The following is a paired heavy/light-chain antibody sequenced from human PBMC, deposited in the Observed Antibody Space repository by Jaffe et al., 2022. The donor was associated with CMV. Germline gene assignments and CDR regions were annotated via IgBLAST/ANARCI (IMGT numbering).Heavy chain of an antibody. CDR3: AKDMDYSSSWNFGDAFDV. V-gene: IGHV3-9*01. CDR1: GFKFNDFA. CDR2: ISWNGASV. D-gene: IGHD6-13*01. J-gene: IGHJ3*01. Sequence: EVQLVESGGGLVQPGRSLRLSCAASGFKFNDFAMHWVRQAPGKGLEWVSGISWNGASVGYADSVKGRFTISRDNAKNSLYLQMNNLRAGDTALYSCAKDMDYSSSWNFGDAFDVWGHGTMVSVSS.
Light chain of an antibody. CDR3: QSYLSTLSGYVV. Sequence: QSVLTQPPSVSGAPGQRVTISCTGSSSNIGAGYDVHWYQHLPGTAPKLLIYGNNNRPSGVPDRFSGSKSGTSASLAITGLQAEDEADYYCQSYLSTLSGYVVFGGGTKLTVL. CDR2: GNN. J-gene: IGLJ2*01. CDR1: SSNIGAGYD. V-gene: IGLV1-40*01.